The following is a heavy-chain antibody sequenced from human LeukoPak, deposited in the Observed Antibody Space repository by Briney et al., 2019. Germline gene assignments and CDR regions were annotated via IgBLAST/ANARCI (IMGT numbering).Heavy chain of an antibody. D-gene: IGHD3-16*01. J-gene: IGHJ3*02. CDR1: GFTFSSYA. Sequence: GRSLRLSCAASGFTFSSYAMHWVRQAPGKGLEWVAVISYDGSNKYYADSVKGRFTISRDNSKNTLYLQMNSLRAEDTAVYYCARWGDAFDIWGQGTMVTVSS. CDR2: ISYDGSNK. V-gene: IGHV3-30-3*01. CDR3: ARWGDAFDI.